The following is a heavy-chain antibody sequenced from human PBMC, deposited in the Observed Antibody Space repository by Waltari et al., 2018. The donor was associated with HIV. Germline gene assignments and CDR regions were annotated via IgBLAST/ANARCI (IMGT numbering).Heavy chain of an antibody. V-gene: IGHV3-21*01. D-gene: IGHD3-10*01. CDR3: ARVNTMVQGVRVYYYGMDV. CDR1: GFTFSNFS. CDR2: ISSGSSYI. Sequence: EVQLVESGGGLVKPGVSLRLSCAASGFTFSNFSMNWVRQAPGKGLLFFSSISSGSSYIYYADSVKGRFTSSRDNAKSSLYLKMNSLRVEDTAVYYCARVNTMVQGVRVYYYGMDVWGQGTTVTVSS. J-gene: IGHJ6*02.